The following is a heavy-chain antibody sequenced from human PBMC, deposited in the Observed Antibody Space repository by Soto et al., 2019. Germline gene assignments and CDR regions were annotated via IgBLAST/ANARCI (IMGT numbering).Heavy chain of an antibody. CDR2: INPNSGGT. Sequence: QVQLVQSGAEVKKPGASVKVSCKASGYTFTGYYMHWVRQAPGQGLEWMGWINPNSGGTNYAQKFQGWVXXTXDXXISTAYMELSRLRSDDTAVYYCARGDSSGEYGMDVWGQGTTVTVSS. CDR1: GYTFTGYY. CDR3: ARGDSSGEYGMDV. V-gene: IGHV1-2*04. D-gene: IGHD6-19*01. J-gene: IGHJ6*02.